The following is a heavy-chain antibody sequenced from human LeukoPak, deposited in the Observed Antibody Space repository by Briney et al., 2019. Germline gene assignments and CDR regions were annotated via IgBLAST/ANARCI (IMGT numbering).Heavy chain of an antibody. V-gene: IGHV3-48*01. CDR1: GFTLTMFS. Sequence: PGGSLRLSCAASGFTLTMFSMNWLRQAPGKGLEWIAFIRGRSDTTYYADSVQSRFTISRDNAEDSVYLQMNSLRVEDTAVYYCARTYDFGIGPPGDAFDNWGQGTLVTVFS. D-gene: IGHD3-3*01. CDR3: ARTYDFGIGPPGDAFDN. J-gene: IGHJ3*02. CDR2: IRGRSDTT.